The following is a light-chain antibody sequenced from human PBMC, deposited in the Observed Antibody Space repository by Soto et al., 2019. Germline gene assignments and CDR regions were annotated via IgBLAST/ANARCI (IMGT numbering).Light chain of an antibody. CDR3: AAWDDSLNGPV. J-gene: IGLJ2*01. CDR2: SNN. V-gene: IGLV1-44*01. CDR1: SSNIGSNI. Sequence: QAVVTQPPSASGTPGQRVTISCSGSSSNIGSNIVNWYQQVPGTAPKLLIFSNNQRPSGVPDRFSGSKSGTSASLAISGLQSEDEADYYCAAWDDSLNGPVFGGGTQLTVL.